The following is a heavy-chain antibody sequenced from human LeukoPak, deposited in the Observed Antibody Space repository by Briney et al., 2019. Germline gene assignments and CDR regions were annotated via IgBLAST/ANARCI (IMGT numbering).Heavy chain of an antibody. D-gene: IGHD5-18*01. J-gene: IGHJ6*02. CDR3: ARGPIQLWLQGRYYYYGMDV. CDR2: INHSGST. V-gene: IGHV4-34*01. Sequence: SETLSLTCAVYGGSFSGCYWSWIRQPPGKGLEWIGEINHSGSTNYNPSLKSRVTISVDTSKNQFSLKLSSVTAADTAVYYCARGPIQLWLQGRYYYYGMDVWGQGTTVTVSS. CDR1: GGSFSGCY.